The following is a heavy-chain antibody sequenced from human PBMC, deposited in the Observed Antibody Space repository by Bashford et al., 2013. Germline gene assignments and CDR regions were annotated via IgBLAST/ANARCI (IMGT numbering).Heavy chain of an antibody. CDR3: TRGRGWTDY. J-gene: IGHJ4*02. CDR2: LKQDEIEK. Sequence: VRQAPGKGLEWVANLKQDEIEKYYVDSVKGRFTISRDNAKNSLYLDMNGLRAEDTAVYYCTRGRGWTDYWGPGTLVTVSS. V-gene: IGHV3-7*03. D-gene: IGHD6-19*01.